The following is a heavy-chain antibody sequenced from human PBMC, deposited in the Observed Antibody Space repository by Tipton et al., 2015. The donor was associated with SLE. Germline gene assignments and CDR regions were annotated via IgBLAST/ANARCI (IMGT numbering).Heavy chain of an antibody. D-gene: IGHD6-13*01. CDR2: TYYRSKWYN. Sequence: LRLSCAISGDSVSSNSAAWNWIRQSPSRGLEWLGRTYYRSKWYNDYAVSVKSRITINPDTSKNQFSLQLNSVTPEDTAVYYWARGSAAGTGGAFDIWGQGTMVTVSS. CDR1: GDSVSSNSAA. V-gene: IGHV6-1*01. J-gene: IGHJ3*02. CDR3: ARGSAAGTGGAFDI.